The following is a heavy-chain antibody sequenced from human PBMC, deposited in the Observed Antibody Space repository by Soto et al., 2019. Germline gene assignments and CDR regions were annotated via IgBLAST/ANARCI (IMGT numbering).Heavy chain of an antibody. CDR3: ANTNSIAARVGWFDP. D-gene: IGHD6-6*01. CDR1: GGTFSSYA. J-gene: IGHJ5*02. V-gene: IGHV1-69*12. CDR2: IIPIFGTA. Sequence: QVQLVQSGAEVKKPGSSVKVSCKASGGTFSSYAISWVRQAPGQGLEWMGGIIPIFGTANYAQKFQGRVTITADESTSTACVELSSRRSEDTAVYYCANTNSIAARVGWFDPWGQGTLVTVSS.